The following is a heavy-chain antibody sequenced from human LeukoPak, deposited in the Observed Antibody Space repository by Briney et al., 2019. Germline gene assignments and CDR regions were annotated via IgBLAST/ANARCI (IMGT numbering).Heavy chain of an antibody. CDR2: IYHSGST. V-gene: IGHV4-38-2*02. CDR1: GYSISSGYY. D-gene: IGHD3-10*01. J-gene: IGHJ5*02. CDR3: ARGGYYGSGNDFRFDP. Sequence: SETLSLTCTVSGYSISSGYYWGWIRQPPGKGLEWIGSIYHSGSTYYNPSLKSRVTISVDTSKSQFSLKLSSVTAADTATYYCARGGYYGSGNDFRFDPWGQGTLVTVSS.